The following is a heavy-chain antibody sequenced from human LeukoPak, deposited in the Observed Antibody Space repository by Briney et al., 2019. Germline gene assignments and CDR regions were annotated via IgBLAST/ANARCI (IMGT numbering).Heavy chain of an antibody. CDR1: GFTFSSYA. J-gene: IGHJ4*02. CDR3: GEGRFEIAAAGGNFDY. D-gene: IGHD6-13*01. CDR2: ISCSGGST. Sequence: PGESLRLSCAASGFTFSSYAMSWFRQAPGKGLEWVSAISCSGGSTYYAASVKGRFTISRDNSKNTLYLQMHSLRAEDTAVDYCGEGRFEIAAAGGNFDYWGQGTLVTVSS. V-gene: IGHV3-23*01.